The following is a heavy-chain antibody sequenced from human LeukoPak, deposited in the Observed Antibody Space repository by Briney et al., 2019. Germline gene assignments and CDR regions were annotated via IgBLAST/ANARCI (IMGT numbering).Heavy chain of an antibody. D-gene: IGHD1-26*01. J-gene: IGHJ5*02. Sequence: GGSLRLSCAASGFTYSSYWMHWVRQAPGKGLVWVSRINSDGSSTSYADSVKGRFTISRDNAKNTLYLQMNSLRAEDTALYYCANSGSYPNWFDPWGQGTLVTVSS. CDR3: ANSGSYPNWFDP. CDR1: GFTYSSYW. CDR2: INSDGSST. V-gene: IGHV3-74*01.